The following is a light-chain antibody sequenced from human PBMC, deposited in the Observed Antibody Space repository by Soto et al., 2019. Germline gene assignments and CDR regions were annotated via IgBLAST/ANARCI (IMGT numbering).Light chain of an antibody. CDR3: QQYNNWPLT. Sequence: TQSPDTLSVSPGERAALSWRASHSVGSTLAWYQQKPGQAPRLLIFDTSTRATGIPARFSGSGSGTDFTLTISSLQPEDFAVYYCQQYNNWPLTFGGGTKVDIK. CDR1: HSVGST. J-gene: IGKJ4*01. CDR2: DTS. V-gene: IGKV3-15*01.